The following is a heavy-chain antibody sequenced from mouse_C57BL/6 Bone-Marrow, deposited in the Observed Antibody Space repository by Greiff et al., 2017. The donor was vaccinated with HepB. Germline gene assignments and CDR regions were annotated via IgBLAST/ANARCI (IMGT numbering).Heavy chain of an antibody. CDR3: TRFTTVGKDYFDY. CDR1: GFTFSDAW. CDR2: IRNKANNHAT. Sequence: EVKLMESGGGLVQPGGSMKLSCAASGFTFSDAWMDWVRQSPEKGLEWVAEIRNKANNHATYYAESVKGRFTISRDDSKSSVYLQMNSLRAEDTGIYYCTRFTTVGKDYFDYWGQGTTLTVSS. J-gene: IGHJ2*01. V-gene: IGHV6-6*01. D-gene: IGHD1-1*01.